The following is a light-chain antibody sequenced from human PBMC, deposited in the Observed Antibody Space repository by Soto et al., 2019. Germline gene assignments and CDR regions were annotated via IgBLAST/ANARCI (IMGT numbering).Light chain of an antibody. J-gene: IGKJ3*01. CDR1: QSVSSSY. Sequence: EIVLTQSPGTLSLSPGERANLSCRASQSVSSSYLAWYQQKPGQAPRLLIYGASSRATGIPDRFSGSGSGTDFTLTISRLEPEDFAVYYCPQYGSSLFTFGPGTNVDIK. CDR3: PQYGSSLFT. CDR2: GAS. V-gene: IGKV3-20*01.